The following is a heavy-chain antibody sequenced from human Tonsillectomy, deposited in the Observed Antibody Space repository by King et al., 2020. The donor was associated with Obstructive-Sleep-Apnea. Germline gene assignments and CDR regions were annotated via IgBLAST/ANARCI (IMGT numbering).Heavy chain of an antibody. Sequence: VQLVESGGGVVQPGRSLRLSCAASRFTFSSHAMHWVRQAPGKGLEWVAVISFDGSPEYYADSVKGRFAISRDNSKNTVYLQMNSLRAEDTAVYYCVRGGDYVDALDIWGQGTMVTVSS. CDR1: RFTFSSHA. CDR2: ISFDGSPE. D-gene: IGHD4-17*01. J-gene: IGHJ3*02. CDR3: VRGGDYVDALDI. V-gene: IGHV3-30*09.